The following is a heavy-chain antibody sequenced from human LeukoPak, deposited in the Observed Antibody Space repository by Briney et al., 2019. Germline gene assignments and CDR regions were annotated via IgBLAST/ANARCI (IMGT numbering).Heavy chain of an antibody. D-gene: IGHD1-1*01. J-gene: IGHJ4*02. CDR1: GYTFTSYG. CDR3: ARVPVLLEPNLDY. Sequence: GAAVKVSFKSSGYTFTSYGISWVRQAPGQGLEWMGWVSAYNGNTNYAQKLQGRVTMTTDTSTGTAYMELKSLRSDDTAVYYCARVPVLLEPNLDYWGQGTLVTVSS. V-gene: IGHV1-18*01. CDR2: VSAYNGNT.